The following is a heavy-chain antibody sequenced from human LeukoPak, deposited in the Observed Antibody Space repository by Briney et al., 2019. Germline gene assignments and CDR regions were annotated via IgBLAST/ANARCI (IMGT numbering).Heavy chain of an antibody. CDR3: ARTSSGWFYYYYYGMDV. J-gene: IGHJ6*02. CDR2: IYYSGST. Sequence: PSETLSLTCTVSGGSISSSSYYWGWIRQPPGKGLEWIGSIYYSGSTYYNPSLKSRVTISVDTSKNQFSLKLSSVTAADTAVYYCARTSSGWFYYYYYGMDVWGQGTTVTVSS. D-gene: IGHD6-19*01. CDR1: GGSISSSSYY. V-gene: IGHV4-39*01.